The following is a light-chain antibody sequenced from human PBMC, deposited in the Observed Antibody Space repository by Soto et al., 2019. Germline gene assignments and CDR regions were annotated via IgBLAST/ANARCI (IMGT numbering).Light chain of an antibody. J-gene: IGKJ2*01. CDR3: QQYGGSPPVT. V-gene: IGKV3-20*01. CDR1: QGVSSSY. CDR2: GAV. Sequence: EIVLTQSPGTLSLSPGERATLSCRASQGVSSSYLAWYQQKSGQAPRLLIYGAVHRATGIPDRFSGSGSGTDFTLTISRLEPEDFAVYYCQQYGGSPPVTFGQGIKLEIK.